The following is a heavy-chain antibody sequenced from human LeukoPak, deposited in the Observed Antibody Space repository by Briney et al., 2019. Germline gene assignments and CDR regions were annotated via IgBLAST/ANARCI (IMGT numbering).Heavy chain of an antibody. V-gene: IGHV3-30*18. CDR3: AKGRGEYYYDSSGYYYDPGFDY. D-gene: IGHD3-22*01. CDR1: GFTFSSYG. Sequence: GGSLRLSCAASGFTFSSYGMHWVRQAPGKGLEWVAVISYDGSNKYYADSVKGRFTISRDNSKNTLYLQVNSLRAEDTAVYYCAKGRGEYYYDSSGYYYDPGFDYWGQGTLVTVSS. J-gene: IGHJ4*02. CDR2: ISYDGSNK.